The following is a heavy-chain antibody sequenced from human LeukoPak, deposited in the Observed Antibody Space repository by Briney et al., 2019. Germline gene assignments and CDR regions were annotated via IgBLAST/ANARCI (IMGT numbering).Heavy chain of an antibody. V-gene: IGHV4-59*01. D-gene: IGHD3-22*01. Sequence: SETLSLTCTVSGGSISSYYWSWIRQPPGKGLEWIGYIYYSGSTNYNPSLKSRVTISVDTSKNQFSLKLSSVTAADTAVYYCARRITMIVWSAFDIWGQGTMVTVSS. J-gene: IGHJ3*02. CDR1: GGSISSYY. CDR2: IYYSGST. CDR3: ARRITMIVWSAFDI.